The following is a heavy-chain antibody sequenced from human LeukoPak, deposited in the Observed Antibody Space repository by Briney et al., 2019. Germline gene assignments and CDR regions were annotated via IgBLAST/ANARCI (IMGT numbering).Heavy chain of an antibody. D-gene: IGHD2-15*01. J-gene: IGHJ4*02. CDR2: ISSSSSYI. CDR1: GFTVSSNC. V-gene: IGHV3-21*01. Sequence: GGSLRLSCVASGFTVSSNCMTWVRQAPGKGLEWVSSISSSSSYIYYADSVKGRFTISRDNAKNSLYLQMNSLRAEDTAVYYCARDCSGGSCYGYWGQGTLVTVSS. CDR3: ARDCSGGSCYGY.